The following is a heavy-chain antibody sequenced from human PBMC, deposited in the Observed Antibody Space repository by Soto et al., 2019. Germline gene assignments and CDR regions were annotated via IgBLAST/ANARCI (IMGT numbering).Heavy chain of an antibody. CDR2: IGTAGDT. CDR3: ARVRSDSSGFDY. V-gene: IGHV3-13*01. CDR1: GFTFSSYD. D-gene: IGHD6-25*01. Sequence: PGGSLRLSCAASGFTFSSYDMHWVRQATGKGLEWVSAIGTAGDTYYPGSVKGRFTISRENAKNSLYLQMNSLRAGDTAVYYCARVRSDSSGFDYWGQGTLVTVSS. J-gene: IGHJ4*02.